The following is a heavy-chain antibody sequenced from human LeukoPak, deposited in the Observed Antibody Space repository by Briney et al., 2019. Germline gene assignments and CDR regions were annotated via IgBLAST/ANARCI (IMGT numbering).Heavy chain of an antibody. CDR2: ISSSGSTI. J-gene: IGHJ4*02. CDR3: ARDLRAYCGGDCPFDY. CDR1: GFTFSSYE. D-gene: IGHD2-21*02. V-gene: IGHV3-48*03. Sequence: GGSLRLSCASSGFTFSSYEMNWVRQAPGKGLEWVSYISSSGSTIYYADSVKGRFTISRDNAKNSLYLQMNSLRAEDTAVYYCARDLRAYCGGDCPFDYWGQGTLVTVSS.